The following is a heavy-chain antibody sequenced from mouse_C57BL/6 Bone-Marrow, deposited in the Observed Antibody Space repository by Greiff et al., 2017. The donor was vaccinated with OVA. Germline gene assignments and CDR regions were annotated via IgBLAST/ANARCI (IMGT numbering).Heavy chain of an antibody. V-gene: IGHV1-50*01. CDR3: ARRSTVVAPYFDY. CDR2: IDPSDSYT. J-gene: IGHJ2*01. CDR1: GYTFTSYW. Sequence: VKLQQPGAELVKPGASVKLSCKASGYTFTSYWMQWVKQRPGQGLEWIGEIDPSDSYTNYNQKFKGKATLTVDTSSSTAYMQLSSLTSEDSAVYYCARRSTVVAPYFDYWGQGTTLTVSS. D-gene: IGHD1-1*01.